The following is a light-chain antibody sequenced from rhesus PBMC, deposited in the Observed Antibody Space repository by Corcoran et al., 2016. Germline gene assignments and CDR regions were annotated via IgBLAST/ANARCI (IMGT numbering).Light chain of an antibody. CDR3: QQSFGVPPT. CDR2: KAS. J-gene: IGKJ4*01. Sequence: DIQMTQSPSSLSASIGERVTVTCRASENVNNHLNWYQQKPGKAPQFRIYKASNLQERVPSRFSGSGSGTDYTLTISSLQAEDVATYYCQQSFGVPPTFGGGTKVDLK. CDR1: ENVNNH. V-gene: IGKV1-74*01.